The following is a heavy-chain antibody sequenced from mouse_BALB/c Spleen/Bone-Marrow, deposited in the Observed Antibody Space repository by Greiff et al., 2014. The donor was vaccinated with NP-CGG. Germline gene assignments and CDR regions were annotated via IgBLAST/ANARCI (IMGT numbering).Heavy chain of an antibody. V-gene: IGHV1-85*01. CDR1: GFTFTSYD. CDR2: IFPGDNST. Sequence: VQLQPSGAELVKPGASVKLSCQASGFTFTSYDINWVRQRPEQGLEWIGWIFPGDNSTKSNEKFKGKATLTTDKSSSTAYMQLSRLTSEDSAVYFCAHDGLLPGMDYWGQGTTVTVSS. D-gene: IGHD2-3*01. J-gene: IGHJ4*01. CDR3: AHDGLLPGMDY.